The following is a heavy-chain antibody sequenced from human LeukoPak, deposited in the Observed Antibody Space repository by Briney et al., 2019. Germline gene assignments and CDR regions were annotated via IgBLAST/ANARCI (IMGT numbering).Heavy chain of an antibody. V-gene: IGHV1-46*01. D-gene: IGHD3-10*01. Sequence: ASVKVSCKASGYTFTGYYMHWVRQAPGQGLEWMGIINPSGGSTSYAQKFQGRVTMTRDTSTSTVYMELSSLRAEDTAVYYCASQGGLLWFGELSGGMDVWGQGTTVTVSS. J-gene: IGHJ6*02. CDR3: ASQGGLLWFGELSGGMDV. CDR1: GYTFTGYY. CDR2: INPSGGST.